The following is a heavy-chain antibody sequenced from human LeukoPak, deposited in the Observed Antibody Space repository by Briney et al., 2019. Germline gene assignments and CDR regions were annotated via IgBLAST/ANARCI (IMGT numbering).Heavy chain of an antibody. D-gene: IGHD3-10*01. CDR1: GFTFSNSA. CDR2: ISGSGTNT. J-gene: IGHJ4*02. V-gene: IGHV3-23*01. CDR3: AKDRDRAPDY. Sequence: GGSLRLSCAASGFTFSNSAMSWVRQAPGKGLEWVSAISGSGTNTFYADSVKGRFTISRGNSKNTLYLQMNSLRAEDTAVYYCAKDRDRAPDYWGQGTLVTVSS.